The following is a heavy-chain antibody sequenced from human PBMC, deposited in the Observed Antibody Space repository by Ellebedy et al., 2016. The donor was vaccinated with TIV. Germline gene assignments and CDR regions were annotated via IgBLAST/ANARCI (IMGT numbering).Heavy chain of an antibody. J-gene: IGHJ2*01. CDR1: GFTLSTYW. V-gene: IGHV3-7*01. CDR2: IKEDGSTK. Sequence: GGSLRLSXVASGFTLSTYWMHWVRQAPGKGLEWVANIKEDGSTKYYVDSVKGRFTISRDNAKNSLYLQMNSLRAEDTAVYFCAGRHFDLWGRGTLVTVSS. CDR3: AGRHFDL.